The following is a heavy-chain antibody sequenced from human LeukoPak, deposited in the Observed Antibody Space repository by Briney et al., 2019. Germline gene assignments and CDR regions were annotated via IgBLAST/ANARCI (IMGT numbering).Heavy chain of an antibody. CDR2: ISGYNGYT. CDR1: GYTFSSFG. Sequence: ASVKVSCMASGYTFSSFGIHWVRQAPGQGPEWMGWISGYNGYTNYAQKFQGRVSMITFTSSNTAYMELRNLTSDDTAVFYCARGRLRQPIDHWGQGTLVTVSS. V-gene: IGHV1-18*01. J-gene: IGHJ4*02. D-gene: IGHD6-13*01. CDR3: ARGRLRQPIDH.